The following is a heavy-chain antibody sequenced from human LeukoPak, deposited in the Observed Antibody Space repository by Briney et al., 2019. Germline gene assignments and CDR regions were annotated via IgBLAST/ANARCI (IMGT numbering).Heavy chain of an antibody. J-gene: IGHJ5*02. Sequence: SETLSLTCAVYGGSFSDAYWSWIRQSPGKGLEWIGSIYHSGSTYYNPSLKSRVTISVDTSKNQFSLKLSSVTAADTAVYYCARHLRWFDPWGQGTLVTVSS. V-gene: IGHV4-34*01. CDR2: IYHSGST. D-gene: IGHD5/OR15-5a*01. CDR1: GGSFSDAY. CDR3: ARHLRWFDP.